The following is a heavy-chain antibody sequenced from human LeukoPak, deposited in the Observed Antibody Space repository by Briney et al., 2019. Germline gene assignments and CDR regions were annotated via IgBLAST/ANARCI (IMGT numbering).Heavy chain of an antibody. CDR2: ISSSSSTI. Sequence: GGSLRLSCAASGFTFSSYSMNWVRQAPGKGLEWVSYISSSSSTIYYADSVKGRFTISRDNGKNSLYLQMNSLRAEDTAVYYCARDQYYDFWSGYYGTPKNFDYWGQGTLVTVSS. J-gene: IGHJ4*02. CDR3: ARDQYYDFWSGYYGTPKNFDY. CDR1: GFTFSSYS. V-gene: IGHV3-48*01. D-gene: IGHD3-3*01.